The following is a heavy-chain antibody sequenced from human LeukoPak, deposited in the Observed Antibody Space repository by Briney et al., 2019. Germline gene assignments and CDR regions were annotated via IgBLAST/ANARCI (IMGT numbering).Heavy chain of an antibody. D-gene: IGHD3-3*01. J-gene: IGHJ5*02. V-gene: IGHV4-39*07. CDR2: IYYSGST. CDR1: GGSISSSSYY. CDR3: ARRPFWSGYYNWFDP. Sequence: SETLSLTCTVSGGSISSSSYYWGWIRQPPGKGLEWIGSIYYSGSTYYNPSLKSRVTISVDTSKNQFSLKLSSVTAADTAVYYCARRPFWSGYYNWFDPWGQGTLVTVSS.